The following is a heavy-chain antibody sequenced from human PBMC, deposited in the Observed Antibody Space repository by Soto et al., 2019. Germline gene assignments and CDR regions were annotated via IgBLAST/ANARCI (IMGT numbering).Heavy chain of an antibody. Sequence: QVQLVESGGGVVQPGRSLRLSCAASGFTFSSYAMHWVRQAPGKGLEWVALISYDGSNKYYADSVKGRFTISRDNSKNTLYLQMNSLRADDTAVYYCARDRGSGWPYYYGMDVWGQGTTVTVSS. CDR1: GFTFSSYA. CDR3: ARDRGSGWPYYYGMDV. CDR2: ISYDGSNK. J-gene: IGHJ6*02. V-gene: IGHV3-30-3*01. D-gene: IGHD6-19*01.